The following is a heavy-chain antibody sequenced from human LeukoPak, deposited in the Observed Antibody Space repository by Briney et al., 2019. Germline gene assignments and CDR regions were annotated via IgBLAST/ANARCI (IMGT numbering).Heavy chain of an antibody. V-gene: IGHV3-33*01. CDR1: GFTFSSYG. CDR3: ARDSKYCSGGSCYEGAFDI. D-gene: IGHD2-15*01. CDR2: IWYDGSNK. Sequence: QPGGSLRLSCAASGFTFSSYGMHWVRQAPGKGLEWVAVIWYDGSNKYYADSVKGRFTISRDNSKNTLYLQMNSLRAEDTAVYYCARDSKYCSGGSCYEGAFDIWGQGIMVTVSS. J-gene: IGHJ3*02.